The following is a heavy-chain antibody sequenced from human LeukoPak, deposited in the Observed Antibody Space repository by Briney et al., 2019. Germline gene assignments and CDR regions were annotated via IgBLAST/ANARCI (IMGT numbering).Heavy chain of an antibody. CDR1: GFSLSSYS. D-gene: IGHD3-16*02. CDR2: ITSTSRQ. J-gene: IGHJ3*01. V-gene: IGHV3-21*03. CDR3: ARFRSPLTWASAFDV. Sequence: GWSLRLSCSASGFSLSSYSMNWVRQAPGKGLEWVSCITSTSRQYYADSVKGRFSISKDNAQNSVYLQVNSLRVDDTAVFYCARFRSPLTWASAFDVWGRGTLVTVSS.